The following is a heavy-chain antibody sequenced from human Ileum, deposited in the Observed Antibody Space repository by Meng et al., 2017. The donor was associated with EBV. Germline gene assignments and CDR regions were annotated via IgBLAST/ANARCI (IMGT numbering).Heavy chain of an antibody. D-gene: IGHD2-8*02. V-gene: IGHV4-34*12. J-gene: IGHJ4*02. Sequence: QLQQWGAVLLKPSGTSSPPCAVKGGFLRGANWNWIRQPPGKGLERIGEIIHGGSPSYNPSLKSRVTISIDTSKNQLSLMLSSVTAADTTVYYCARRPTGIDYWGQGTLVTVSS. CDR3: ARRPTGIDY. CDR1: GGFLRGAN. CDR2: IIHGGSP.